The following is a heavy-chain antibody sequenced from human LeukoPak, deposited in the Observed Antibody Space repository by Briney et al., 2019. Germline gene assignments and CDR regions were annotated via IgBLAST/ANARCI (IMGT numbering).Heavy chain of an antibody. J-gene: IGHJ4*02. CDR3: ARAKIDY. Sequence: GGSLRLSCAASGFTFSSFWMTWVRQAPGKGLEWVANINEEGSAKYYVDSVEGRFTISRDNAKNSLYLQMNSLRGEDTAVYYCARAKIDYWGQGTLVTVSS. V-gene: IGHV3-7*01. CDR1: GFTFSSFW. CDR2: INEEGSAK.